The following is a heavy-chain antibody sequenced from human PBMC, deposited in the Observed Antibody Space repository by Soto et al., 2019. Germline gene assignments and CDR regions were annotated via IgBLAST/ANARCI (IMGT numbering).Heavy chain of an antibody. V-gene: IGHV5-51*01. J-gene: IGHJ6*02. Sequence: GESLKISWKRSGDSFTSHWIGWVRQMPGKGLEWMGIIYLGDSDTRYSPSFQGQVTISADKSISTAYLQWSSLKASDTAMYYCATNTPTRYYYYGMDVWGQGTTVTVSS. CDR3: ATNTPTRYYYYGMDV. CDR2: IYLGDSDT. D-gene: IGHD2-15*01. CDR1: GDSFTSHW.